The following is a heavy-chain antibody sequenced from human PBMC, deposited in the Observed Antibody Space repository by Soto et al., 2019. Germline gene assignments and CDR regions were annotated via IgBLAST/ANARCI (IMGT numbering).Heavy chain of an antibody. CDR1: VYSFTSYW. J-gene: IGHJ6*02. Sequence: LGESLKISCKGSVYSFTSYWIGWVRQMPGKGLEWMGIIYPGDSDTRDSPAVQGQVTSSADKSISTAYLQRSSLKASDTAMYYCARQIYNPGLYGMDVWGQGTTVTVSS. CDR3: ARQIYNPGLYGMDV. CDR2: IYPGDSDT. V-gene: IGHV5-51*01. D-gene: IGHD3-10*01.